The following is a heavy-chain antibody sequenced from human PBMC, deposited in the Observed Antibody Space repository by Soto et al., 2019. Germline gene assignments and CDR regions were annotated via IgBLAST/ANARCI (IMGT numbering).Heavy chain of an antibody. CDR1: GGSITSGEYF. Sequence: QDQLQESGPGLVKPLQTLSLSCNVSGGSITSGEYFWTWIRQPPGKGLEWIGHVYHTGSTYYNPPLKGRVTVSIDTSKNQFPLRLTSVTAADTSVYFCAGAGIYDSSGSDWGYFYALDVWGPGTTVSVSS. D-gene: IGHD3-22*01. CDR2: VYHTGST. CDR3: AGAGIYDSSGSDWGYFYALDV. V-gene: IGHV4-30-4*01. J-gene: IGHJ6*02.